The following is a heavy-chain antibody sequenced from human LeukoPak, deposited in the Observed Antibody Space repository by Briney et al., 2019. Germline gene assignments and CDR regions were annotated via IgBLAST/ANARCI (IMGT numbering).Heavy chain of an antibody. CDR3: AREYYDSSGRKCAFDI. J-gene: IGHJ3*02. CDR1: GYTFIDYY. Sequence: ASVKVSCKASGYTFIDYYMHWVRQAPGQGLEWMGWIDPHSGGTNYAQKFQGRDTVTRDTSISTAYMELSRLRSDDTAVYYCAREYYDSSGRKCAFDIWGQGTMVTVSS. V-gene: IGHV1-2*02. CDR2: IDPHSGGT. D-gene: IGHD3-22*01.